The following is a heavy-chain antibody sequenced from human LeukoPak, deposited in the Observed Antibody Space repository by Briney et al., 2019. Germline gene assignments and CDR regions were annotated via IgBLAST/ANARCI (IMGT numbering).Heavy chain of an antibody. J-gene: IGHJ4*02. CDR1: GFTFSSYA. Sequence: PGGSLRLSCAASGFTFSSYAMSWVRQAPGKGLEWVSYISGGSSFTYYVDSVKGRFTISGDNAKNSLYLQMNSLRAEDTAVYYCARRGSGSYYNVRYFDYWGQGTLVTVSS. CDR2: ISGGSSFT. V-gene: IGHV3-21*01. D-gene: IGHD3-10*01. CDR3: ARRGSGSYYNVRYFDY.